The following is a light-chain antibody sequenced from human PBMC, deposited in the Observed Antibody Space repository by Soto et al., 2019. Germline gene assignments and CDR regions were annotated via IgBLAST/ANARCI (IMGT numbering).Light chain of an antibody. CDR2: ASY. V-gene: IGKV3-15*01. J-gene: IGKJ4*01. CDR1: QSISTN. Sequence: EIVMTQSPATLSVSPGERATLSCRASQSISTNLAWYQQRPGQAPRLLIYASYTRAPDTPVRFSGSGSGTGFTLTISSLRSEDFATYYCQQYNNWPPITFGGGTKLEI. CDR3: QQYNNWPPIT.